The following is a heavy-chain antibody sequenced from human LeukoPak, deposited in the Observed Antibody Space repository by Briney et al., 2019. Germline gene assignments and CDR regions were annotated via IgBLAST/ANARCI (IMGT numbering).Heavy chain of an antibody. CDR1: GYSISSSYY. V-gene: IGHV4-38-2*02. CDR2: ISHSGST. D-gene: IGHD3-10*01. Sequence: SETLSLTCTVSGYSISSSYYWGWIRQPPGKGLGWIGTISHSGSTYYNPSLKSRVTISVDTSKNQFSLKLSSVTAADTAVYYCARGWFGEFFAVYGMDVWGQGTTVTVSS. J-gene: IGHJ6*02. CDR3: ARGWFGEFFAVYGMDV.